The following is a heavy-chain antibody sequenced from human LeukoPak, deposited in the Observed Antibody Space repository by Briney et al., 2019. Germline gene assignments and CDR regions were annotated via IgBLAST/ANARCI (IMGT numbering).Heavy chain of an antibody. CDR2: IYTSGST. J-gene: IGHJ3*02. CDR1: GGSISSYY. V-gene: IGHV4-4*07. D-gene: IGHD4-11*01. Sequence: PSETLSLTCTVSGGSISSYYWSWIRQPAGKGLEWIGRIYTSGSTNYNPSLKSRVTMSVDTSKNQFSLKLSSVTAADTAVYYCARNPRAPTGDAFDIWGQGTMVTVSS. CDR3: ARNPRAPTGDAFDI.